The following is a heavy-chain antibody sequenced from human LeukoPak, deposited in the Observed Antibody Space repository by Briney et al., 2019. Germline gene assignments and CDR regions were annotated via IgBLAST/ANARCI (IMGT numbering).Heavy chain of an antibody. Sequence: PSETLSLTCTVSGGSISSSSYYWGWIRQPPGKGLEWIGSIYYSGSTYYNPSLKSRVTISVDTSKNQFSLQLTSVTPEDTAVYYCARGGLISLANTPLGAFDIWGQGTMVSVSS. J-gene: IGHJ3*02. CDR3: ARGGLISLANTPLGAFDI. V-gene: IGHV4-39*01. D-gene: IGHD3/OR15-3a*01. CDR2: IYYSGST. CDR1: GGSISSSSYY.